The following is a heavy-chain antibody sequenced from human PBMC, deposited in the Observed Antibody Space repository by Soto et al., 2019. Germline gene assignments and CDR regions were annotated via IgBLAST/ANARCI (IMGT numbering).Heavy chain of an antibody. J-gene: IGHJ4*02. D-gene: IGHD3-22*01. CDR3: VRDPSSGYRSFDY. V-gene: IGHV1-46*03. CDR2: INVSADRT. CDR1: GYIFTNYY. Sequence: QVQLVQSGAEVKKPGASVKVACKASGYIFTNYYIHWVRQAPGQGLEWMGIINVSADRTSYAQKFQGRFTVTMDTSTSTVYMELGSLRSEDTAVYYCVRDPSSGYRSFDYWGQGTLVTVSS.